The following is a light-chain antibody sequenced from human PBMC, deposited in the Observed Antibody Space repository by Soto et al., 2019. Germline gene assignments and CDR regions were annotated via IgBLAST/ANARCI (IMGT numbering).Light chain of an antibody. J-gene: IGKJ4*01. V-gene: IGKV1-27*01. CDR2: SAS. CDR1: QGISNY. CDR3: QKYDSAPPLT. Sequence: DIQMTQSPSSLSASVGDRVTITCRASQGISNYVAWYQQKPGKVPNLLIYSASTLYSGVPSRFSGSGSGTDFTLTISRLQPEDVATYYCQKYDSAPPLTFGGGTKVEIK.